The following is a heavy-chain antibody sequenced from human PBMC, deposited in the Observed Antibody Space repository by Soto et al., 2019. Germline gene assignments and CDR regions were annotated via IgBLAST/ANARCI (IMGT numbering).Heavy chain of an antibody. V-gene: IGHV4-4*02. D-gene: IGHD3-16*02. Sequence: QVQLQESGPGLVKPSGTLSLTCAVSSGCISSSNWWSWVRQPPGKGLEWIGEIYHSGSTNYNPSLKWRVTISVYKSKNQFSLKLSSVSAADTGVYYCARDCIWGSYRERSFDYWGQGTLVTFSS. CDR1: SGCISSSNW. CDR2: IYHSGST. CDR3: ARDCIWGSYRERSFDY. J-gene: IGHJ4*02.